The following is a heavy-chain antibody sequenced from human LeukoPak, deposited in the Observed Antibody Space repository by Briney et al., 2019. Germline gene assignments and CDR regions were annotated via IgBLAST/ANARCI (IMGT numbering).Heavy chain of an antibody. J-gene: IGHJ4*02. Sequence: SETLSLTCAVYGGSFSGYYWSWIRQPPGKGLEWIGEINHSGSTNYNPSLKSRVTISVDTSKNQFSLKLSSVTAADTAVYYCARPLRYSYGYVALGYWAQETLVTVSS. CDR2: INHSGST. CDR3: ARPLRYSYGYVALGY. D-gene: IGHD5-18*01. V-gene: IGHV4-34*01. CDR1: GGSFSGYY.